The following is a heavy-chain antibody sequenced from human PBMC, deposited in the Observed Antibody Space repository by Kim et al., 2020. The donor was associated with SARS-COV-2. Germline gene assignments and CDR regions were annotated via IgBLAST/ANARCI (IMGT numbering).Heavy chain of an antibody. CDR2: ISSSSSTI. CDR1: GFTFSSYS. D-gene: IGHD1-20*01. V-gene: IGHV3-48*02. Sequence: GGSLRLSCAASGFTFSSYSMNWVRQAPGKGLEWVSYISSSSSTIYYADSVKGRFTISRDNVKNSLYLQMNSLRDEDTAVYYCARDRGITGTIYYFDYWGQGTLVTVSS. CDR3: ARDRGITGTIYYFDY. J-gene: IGHJ4*02.